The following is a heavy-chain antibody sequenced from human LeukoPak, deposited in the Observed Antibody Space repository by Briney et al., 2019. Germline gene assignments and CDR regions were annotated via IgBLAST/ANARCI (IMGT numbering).Heavy chain of an antibody. Sequence: PGGSLRLSCTASGFTFGDYAVNWVRRAPGKGLEWVGFIRSKTYGGTPEYAASVKGRFIISRDDSKSIAYLQMSSLKTEDTAVYYCARGVPSSDPWGQGTLVTVSS. V-gene: IGHV3-49*04. J-gene: IGHJ5*02. CDR3: ARGVPSSDP. D-gene: IGHD2-2*01. CDR2: IRSKTYGGTP. CDR1: GFTFGDYA.